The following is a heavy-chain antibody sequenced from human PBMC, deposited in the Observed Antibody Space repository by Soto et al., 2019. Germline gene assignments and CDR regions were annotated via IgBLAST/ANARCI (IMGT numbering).Heavy chain of an antibody. D-gene: IGHD6-19*01. Sequence: QVQLQESGPGLVKPSETLSLTCTVSGGSVTSGSYYWSWIRQPPGKGLEWSGYIYYSGSTNYNPPRKSRVTIAVDTSKNQFSLKLNSVTAADTAVYYCARDSSGWKNYGMDVWGQGTTVTVSS. V-gene: IGHV4-61*01. CDR3: ARDSSGWKNYGMDV. J-gene: IGHJ6*02. CDR2: IYYSGST. CDR1: GGSVTSGSYY.